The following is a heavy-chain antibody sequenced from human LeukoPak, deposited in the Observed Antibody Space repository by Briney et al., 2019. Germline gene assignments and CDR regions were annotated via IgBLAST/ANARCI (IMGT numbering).Heavy chain of an antibody. D-gene: IGHD3-10*01. Sequence: PSETLSLTCSVSGGSINSHYGSWIRQPPGKRLEWIGYIFNTGNTNYNPSLASRVTMSVDTSRAQFFLRLSPVTAADTAIYYCASRPADTTWYGVFDYWSQGTLVTVSS. CDR3: ASRPADTTWYGVFDY. CDR2: IFNTGNT. CDR1: GGSINSHY. J-gene: IGHJ4*02. V-gene: IGHV4-59*11.